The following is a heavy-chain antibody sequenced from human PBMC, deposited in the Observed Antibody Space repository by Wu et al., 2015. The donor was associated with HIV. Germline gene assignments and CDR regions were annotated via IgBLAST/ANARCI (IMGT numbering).Heavy chain of an antibody. J-gene: IGHJ4*02. CDR3: ARDRSRANYDVLTGSLDY. CDR1: GDTSSSYA. V-gene: IGHV1-69*13. CDR2: VIPIFATA. Sequence: QVQLVQSGAEVKKPGSSVKVSCKASGDTSSSYAISWVRQAPGQGLEWMGRVIPIFATANYAQKFQGRVTISADESTNTAYMELSSLRSEDTAVYYCARDRSRANYDVLTGSLDYWGQGTLVTVSS. D-gene: IGHD3-9*01.